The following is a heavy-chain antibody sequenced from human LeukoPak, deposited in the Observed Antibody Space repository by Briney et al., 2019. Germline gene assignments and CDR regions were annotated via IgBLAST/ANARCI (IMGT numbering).Heavy chain of an antibody. CDR3: VTGFTTMAVDYFDY. D-gene: IGHD5-18*01. V-gene: IGHV1-58*02. CDR2: IVVGSGNT. CDR1: GFTFTSSA. J-gene: IGHJ4*02. Sequence: SVKVSCKASGFTFTSSAMQWVRQARGQRLEWIGWIVVGSGNTNYAQKFQERVTITRDMSTSTAYMELSSLRSEDTAVYYCVTGFTTMAVDYFDYWGQGTLVTVSP.